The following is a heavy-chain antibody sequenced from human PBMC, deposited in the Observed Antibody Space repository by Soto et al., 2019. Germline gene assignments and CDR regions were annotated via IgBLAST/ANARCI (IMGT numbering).Heavy chain of an antibody. CDR1: GDSSSSYY. V-gene: IGHV4-59*01. D-gene: IGHD1-20*01. J-gene: IGHJ4*02. CDR3: GCITGSRGSPIDY. CDR2: ISYSGIT. Sequence: NPSETLSLTCTLSGDSSSSYYWSWIRQPPGKGLEWIGYISYSGITNYNPSLKSRVTISIDTSKNQFSLKVTSVTAADTAVYYCGCITGSRGSPIDYWGQGAQATVSS.